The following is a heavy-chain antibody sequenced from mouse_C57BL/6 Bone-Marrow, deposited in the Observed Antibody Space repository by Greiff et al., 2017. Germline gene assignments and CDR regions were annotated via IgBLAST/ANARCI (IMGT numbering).Heavy chain of an antibody. Sequence: VQLQESGAELVRPGTSVKVSCKASGYAFTNYLIEWVKQRPGQGLEWIGVINPGSGGTNYNEKFKGKATLTADKSSSTAYMQLSSLTSEDSAVYFCATDYYGSSEYFDVWGTGTTVTVSS. J-gene: IGHJ1*03. CDR3: ATDYYGSSEYFDV. CDR1: GYAFTNYL. CDR2: INPGSGGT. D-gene: IGHD1-1*01. V-gene: IGHV1-54*01.